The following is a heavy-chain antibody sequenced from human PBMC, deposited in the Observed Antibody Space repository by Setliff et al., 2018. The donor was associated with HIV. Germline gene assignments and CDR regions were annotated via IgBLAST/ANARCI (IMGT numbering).Heavy chain of an antibody. Sequence: ASVKVSCKTSGDTFRTHAISWVRQAPGQGLEWMGGIIPILDKPNYAQEFLGRVTITTDESTSTAYMGLSSLTSEDTAVYYCARTWGSFHYYYMDVWGQGTTVTVSS. CDR1: GDTFRTHA. D-gene: IGHD3-16*02. V-gene: IGHV1-69*05. CDR2: IIPILDKP. CDR3: ARTWGSFHYYYMDV. J-gene: IGHJ6*03.